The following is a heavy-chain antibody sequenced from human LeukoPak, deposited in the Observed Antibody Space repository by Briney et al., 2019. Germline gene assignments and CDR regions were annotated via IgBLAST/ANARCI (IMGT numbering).Heavy chain of an antibody. CDR3: SRDSTSGAVVDFNY. V-gene: IGHV1-18*01. J-gene: IGHJ4*02. CDR1: GYSFTTFS. CDR2: INANNGET. Sequence: ASVKVSCKTSGYSFTTFSIAWVRQAPGQGLEWMVWINANNGETHYAQKFHDRVTMTTDTSTNTAYMELRGLKSDDSAMYYCSRDSTSGAVVDFNYWGQGTLVTVSS. D-gene: IGHD3-16*01.